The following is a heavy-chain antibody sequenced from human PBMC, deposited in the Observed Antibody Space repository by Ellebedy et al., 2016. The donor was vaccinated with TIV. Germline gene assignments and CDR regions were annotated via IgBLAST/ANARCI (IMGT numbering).Heavy chain of an antibody. V-gene: IGHV3-23*01. Sequence: GESLKISXAASGFTFSSYAMSWVRQAPGKGLEWVSAISGSGGSTYYADSVKGRFTISRDNSKNTLYLQMNSLRAEDTAVYYCAKVRDSSGYSYWGQGTLVTVSS. D-gene: IGHD3-22*01. CDR2: ISGSGGST. CDR1: GFTFSSYA. CDR3: AKVRDSSGYSY. J-gene: IGHJ4*02.